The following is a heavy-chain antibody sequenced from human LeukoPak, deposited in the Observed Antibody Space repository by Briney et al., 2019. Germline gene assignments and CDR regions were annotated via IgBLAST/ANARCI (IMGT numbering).Heavy chain of an antibody. CDR1: DDSISDYY. CDR3: TRGAGWLIDY. D-gene: IGHD3-16*01. V-gene: IGHV4-59*01. J-gene: IGHJ4*02. CDR2: FHNSGTS. Sequence: SETLSLTCTVSDDSISDYYRGWIRQPPGKGLEWIGYFHNSGTSTYNPTLKSRVTISADTSKNQFSLKLNSLTTADTAVYYCTRGAGWLIDYWGQGILVTVSS.